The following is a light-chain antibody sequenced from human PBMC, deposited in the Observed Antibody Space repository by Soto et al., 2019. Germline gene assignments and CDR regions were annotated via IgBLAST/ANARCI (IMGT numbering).Light chain of an antibody. V-gene: IGLV1-44*01. Sequence: QAVVTQPPSASGTPGQRVTISCSGSSSNIGSNTVNWYQQLPGTAPKLLIYSNNHRPSGVPDRFSGSKSVPSASLAISVLQSEDESDYSFAAGDDRLNVYVVCGGATQLTVL. J-gene: IGLJ2*01. CDR3: AAGDDRLNVYVV. CDR1: SSNIGSNT. CDR2: SNN.